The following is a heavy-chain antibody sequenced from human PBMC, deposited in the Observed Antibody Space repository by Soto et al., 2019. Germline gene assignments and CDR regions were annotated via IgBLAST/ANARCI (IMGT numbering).Heavy chain of an antibody. J-gene: IGHJ4*02. CDR2: IWYDGSNK. Sequence: GGSLRLCCAASGFTFSSYGMHWVRQAPGKGLEWVAVIWYDGSNKYYADSVKGRFTISRDNSKNTLYLQMNSLRAEDTAVYFCFSLGWYGDLADVPSILDLWGQGTLVTVTS. V-gene: IGHV3-33*01. CDR3: FSLGWYGDLADVPSILDL. D-gene: IGHD6-19*01. CDR1: GFTFSSYG.